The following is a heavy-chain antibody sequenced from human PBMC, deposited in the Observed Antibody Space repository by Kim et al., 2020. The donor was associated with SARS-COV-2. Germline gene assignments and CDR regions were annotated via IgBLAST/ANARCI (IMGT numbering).Heavy chain of an antibody. J-gene: IGHJ4*02. D-gene: IGHD4-17*01. V-gene: IGHV3-23*01. Sequence: YADSVKGRFNISRDNPKNTLYLPMRSLRGEDTAVYYCARHRSTETTDFDYWGQGTLVTVSS. CDR3: ARHRSTETTDFDY.